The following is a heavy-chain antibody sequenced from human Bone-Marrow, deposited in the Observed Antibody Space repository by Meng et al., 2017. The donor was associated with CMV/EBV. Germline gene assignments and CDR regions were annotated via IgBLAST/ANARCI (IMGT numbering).Heavy chain of an antibody. D-gene: IGHD6-6*01. CDR1: GYTFTGYY. V-gene: IGHV1-2*02. CDR2: INPNSGGT. CDR3: ARSLRRSSSSSAGFDY. J-gene: IGHJ4*02. Sequence: ASVKVSCKASGYTFTGYYMHWVRQAPGRGLEWMGWINPNSGGTNYAQKFQGRVTMTRDTSISTAYMELSRLRSDDTAVYYCARSLRRSSSSSAGFDYWGQGTLVTVSS.